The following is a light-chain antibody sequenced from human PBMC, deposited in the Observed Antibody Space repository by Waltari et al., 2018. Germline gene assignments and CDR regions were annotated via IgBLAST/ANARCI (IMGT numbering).Light chain of an antibody. V-gene: IGKV3-20*01. CDR3: QHYVRLPAT. J-gene: IGKJ1*01. CDR2: GAS. CDR1: QSVGRS. Sequence: EIVLTQSPGTLSLSPGERATLSCRASQSVGRSLAWYQQKPGQAPRLLIYGASSRATGIPDRFSGSGSGTDFSLTISRLEPDFAVYYCQHYVRLPATFGQGTKVEIK.